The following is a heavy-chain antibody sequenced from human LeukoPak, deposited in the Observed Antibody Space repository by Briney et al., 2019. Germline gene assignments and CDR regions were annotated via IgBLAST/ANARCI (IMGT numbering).Heavy chain of an antibody. V-gene: IGHV3-23*01. CDR2: ISGSGGST. Sequence: GGSLRLSCAASGFTFSSYAMSWVRQAPGKGLEWVSAISGSGGSTYYADFVKGRFTISRDNSKNTLFLQMNSLRVEDTAVFYCARSRLDAFDIWGQGTMVTVSS. CDR3: ARSRLDAFDI. J-gene: IGHJ3*02. D-gene: IGHD2-21*02. CDR1: GFTFSSYA.